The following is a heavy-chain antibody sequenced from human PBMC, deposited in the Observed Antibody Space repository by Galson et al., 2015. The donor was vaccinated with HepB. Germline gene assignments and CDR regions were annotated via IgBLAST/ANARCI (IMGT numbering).Heavy chain of an antibody. D-gene: IGHD5-12*01. CDR2: ISAYNGNT. J-gene: IGHJ4*02. Sequence: SVKVSCKASGYTFTSYGISWVRQAPGQGLEWMGWISAYNGNTNYAQKLQGRVTMTTDTSTSTAYMELRSLRSDDTAVYYCARGLVDIVATYYFDYWGQGTLVTVSS. CDR3: ARGLVDIVATYYFDY. V-gene: IGHV1-18*01. CDR1: GYTFTSYG.